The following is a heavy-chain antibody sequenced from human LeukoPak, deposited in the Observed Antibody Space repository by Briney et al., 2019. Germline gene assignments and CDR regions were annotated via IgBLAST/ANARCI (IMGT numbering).Heavy chain of an antibody. CDR1: GGSISSGGYY. CDR3: ARTSNYYDFWSGYLG. J-gene: IGHJ4*02. D-gene: IGHD3-3*01. Sequence: SETLSLTCTVSGGSISSGGYYWSWIRQHPGKGLEWIGYIYYSGSTYYNPSLKSRVTISVDTSKNQFSLKLGSVTAADTAVYYCARTSNYYDFWSGYLGWGQGTLVTVSS. V-gene: IGHV4-31*03. CDR2: IYYSGST.